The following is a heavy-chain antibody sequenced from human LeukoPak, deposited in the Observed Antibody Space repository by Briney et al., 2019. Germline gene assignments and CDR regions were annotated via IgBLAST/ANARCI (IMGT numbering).Heavy chain of an antibody. CDR1: GGSISTYY. D-gene: IGHD6-19*01. J-gene: IGHJ4*02. CDR2: IYTSGST. CDR3: ARDKVAGTFGY. V-gene: IGHV4-4*07. Sequence: SETLSLTCTVSGGSISTYYWSWIRRPAGKGLEWIGRIYTSGSTNYNPSLKSRVTMSVDTSKNQFSLKLSSVTAADTAVYYCARDKVAGTFGYWGQGTLVTVSS.